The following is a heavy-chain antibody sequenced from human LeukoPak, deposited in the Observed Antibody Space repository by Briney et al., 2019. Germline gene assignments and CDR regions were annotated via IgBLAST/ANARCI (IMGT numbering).Heavy chain of an antibody. Sequence: ASVKVSCKASGYTFTSYGISWVRQAPGQGLEWVGWISAYNGNTNYAQKLQGRVTMTTDTSTSTAYMELRSLRSDDTAVYYCARTTIFGVVTRPDAFDIWGQGTMVTVSS. CDR1: GYTFTSYG. J-gene: IGHJ3*02. V-gene: IGHV1-18*01. CDR3: ARTTIFGVVTRPDAFDI. D-gene: IGHD3-3*01. CDR2: ISAYNGNT.